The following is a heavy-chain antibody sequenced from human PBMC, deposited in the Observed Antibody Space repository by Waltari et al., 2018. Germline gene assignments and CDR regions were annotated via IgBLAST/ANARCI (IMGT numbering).Heavy chain of an antibody. V-gene: IGHV4-59*02. Sequence: QVQLQESGPGLVKPSETLSLTCAVSGDSVDSYWWSWIRQPPGKGLEWIRYIYNRGTTNYHPSLLRRATISVDTSKNYFSLDVTSVTAADTAVYYCARVRSSGSYYYFDYWGQGTLVAVSS. CDR1: GDSVDSYW. CDR3: ARVRSSGSYYYFDY. CDR2: IYNRGTT. D-gene: IGHD1-26*01. J-gene: IGHJ4*02.